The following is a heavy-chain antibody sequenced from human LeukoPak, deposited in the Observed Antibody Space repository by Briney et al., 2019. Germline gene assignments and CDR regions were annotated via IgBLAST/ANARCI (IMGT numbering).Heavy chain of an antibody. D-gene: IGHD1-26*01. CDR1: GYTFTDYY. J-gene: IGHJ4*02. V-gene: IGHV1-2*02. CDR3: ARPTLYTGRGGYFDY. Sequence: ASVKVSCKASGYTFTDYYIHWVRQAPRQGLEWMGWINPKSGGRNYAQKFQGTVTMTSDMSISTAYMELRRLRSDDTAVYYCARPTLYTGRGGYFDYWGPGTLVTVSS. CDR2: INPKSGGR.